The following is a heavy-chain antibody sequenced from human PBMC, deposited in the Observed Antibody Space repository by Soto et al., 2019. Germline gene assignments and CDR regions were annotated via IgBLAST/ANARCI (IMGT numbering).Heavy chain of an antibody. J-gene: IGHJ6*03. CDR1: GFTFSSYG. CDR2: ISYDGSNK. Sequence: QVQLVESGGGVVQPGRSLRLSCAASGFTFSSYGMHWVRQAPGKGLEWVAVISYDGSNKYYADSVKGRFTISRDNSKNTLYLQMNSLRADDTAVYYCAKDWSSSSYYYYYYMDVWGKGTTVTVSS. D-gene: IGHD6-6*01. CDR3: AKDWSSSSYYYYYYMDV. V-gene: IGHV3-30*18.